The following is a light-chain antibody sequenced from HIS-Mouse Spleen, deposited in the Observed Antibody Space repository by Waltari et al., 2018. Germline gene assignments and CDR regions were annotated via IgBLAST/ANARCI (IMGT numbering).Light chain of an antibody. CDR3: LLSYSGARV. CDR2: DTS. Sequence: QAVVTQEPSLTVSPGGTVTLTCGSSTGAVTSGHYPYWFQQKPGQAPRTLISDTSNKHPWPPARFAGSLLGGKAALTLSGAQPEDEAEYYCLLSYSGARVFGGGTKLTVL. V-gene: IGLV7-46*01. CDR1: TGAVTSGHY. J-gene: IGLJ2*01.